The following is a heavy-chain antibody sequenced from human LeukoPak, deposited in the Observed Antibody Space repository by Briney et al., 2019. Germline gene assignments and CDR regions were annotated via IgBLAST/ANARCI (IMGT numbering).Heavy chain of an antibody. D-gene: IGHD5-18*01. CDR3: ARDLTAMVLDAFDI. J-gene: IGHJ3*02. Sequence: GGSLRLSCAASGFTFSSYNMNWVRQAPGKGLEWFSYINSGSSTIYYADSVKGRFTISRDNAKNSLHLQMNSLRADDTAVYYCARDLTAMVLDAFDIWGQGTMVTVSS. V-gene: IGHV3-48*04. CDR2: INSGSSTI. CDR1: GFTFSSYN.